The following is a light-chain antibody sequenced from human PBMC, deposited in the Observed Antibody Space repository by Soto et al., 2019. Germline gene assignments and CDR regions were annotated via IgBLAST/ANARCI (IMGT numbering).Light chain of an antibody. CDR1: QTISTW. Sequence: DIQMTQSPSTLSASVGDRVAITCRASQTISTWLAWYQQKPGKAPSLLIYKASTLQSGVPSRFSGSGSGTEFTLTISSLQPEDFATYYCQKYNSELWNFRQGTKADI. CDR2: KAS. J-gene: IGKJ1*01. V-gene: IGKV1-5*03. CDR3: QKYNSELWN.